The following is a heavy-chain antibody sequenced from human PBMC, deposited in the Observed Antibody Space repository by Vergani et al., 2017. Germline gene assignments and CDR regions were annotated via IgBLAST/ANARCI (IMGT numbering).Heavy chain of an antibody. J-gene: IGHJ3*02. CDR3: VRVLHTSYILGAFDI. CDR2: VYYNGST. Sequence: QVQLQESGPGVVKPSQTLSLTCTVSGGSISSGDYYWSWIRQPPGKGLEWIGSVYYNGSTYYNPSLKSRVTTSVDASKNQFSLKLTSVTTSDTAVYYCVRVLHTSYILGAFDIWGQGIKVTVSS. V-gene: IGHV4-30-4*01. CDR1: GGSISSGDYY. D-gene: IGHD2-21*01.